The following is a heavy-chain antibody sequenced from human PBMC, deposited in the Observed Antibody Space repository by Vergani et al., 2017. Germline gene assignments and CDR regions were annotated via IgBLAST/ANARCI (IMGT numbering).Heavy chain of an antibody. Sequence: QVQLVQSGAEVKKPGASVKVSCKASGYTFTSYDINWVRQATGQGLEWMGWINSKSGVTKYVDSLQRRVTMTRDTSTRTTYMELRSLSSDDTAVYYCARVDMLNGYYFFDYWGQGTPVTVSS. CDR2: INSKSGVT. CDR3: ARVDMLNGYYFFDY. D-gene: IGHD3-9*01. V-gene: IGHV1-8*01. J-gene: IGHJ4*02. CDR1: GYTFTSYD.